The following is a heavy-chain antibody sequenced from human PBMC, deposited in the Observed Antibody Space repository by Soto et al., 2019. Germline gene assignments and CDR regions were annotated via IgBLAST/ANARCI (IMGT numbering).Heavy chain of an antibody. CDR2: IYYSGST. CDR1: CGSIGGYY. D-gene: IGHD6-13*01. V-gene: IGHV4-59*08. CDR3: ARHIAADY. J-gene: IGHJ4*02. Sequence: PSAARCLSWTVACGSIGGYYWSWIRQPPGKGLEWIGYIYYSGSTNYNPSLKSRVTISVDTSKNQFSLKLSSVTAADTAVYYCARHIAADYWGQGTLVTVSS.